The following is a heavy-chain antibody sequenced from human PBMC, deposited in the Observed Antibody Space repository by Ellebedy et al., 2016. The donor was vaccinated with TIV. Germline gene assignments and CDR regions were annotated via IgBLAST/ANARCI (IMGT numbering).Heavy chain of an antibody. CDR3: ASLGGRQRYSD. Sequence: GGSLRLSCAASGFTFSSYWMSWVRQAPGKGLEWVANIKQNGSEKYYVDSVKGRFTISRDSAKNSLYLQMNSLRAEDTAVYYCASLGGRQRYSDWGQGTLVTVST. V-gene: IGHV3-7*01. CDR1: GFTFSSYW. J-gene: IGHJ4*02. D-gene: IGHD4-11*01. CDR2: IKQNGSEK.